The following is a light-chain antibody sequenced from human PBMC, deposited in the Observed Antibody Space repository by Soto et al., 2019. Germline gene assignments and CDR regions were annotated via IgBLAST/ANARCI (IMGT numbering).Light chain of an antibody. CDR1: SSNIGAGYD. V-gene: IGLV1-40*01. CDR2: GNS. J-gene: IGLJ2*01. Sequence: QSVLTQPPSVSGARGQRVTISCTGSSSNIGAGYDVHGYQQLPGTAPKVLIYGNSNRPAGVPDRFSGSKSGTSASLAITGLQAEDEADYYFQSYDSSLSGSVVFGGGTKLTVL. CDR3: QSYDSSLSGSVV.